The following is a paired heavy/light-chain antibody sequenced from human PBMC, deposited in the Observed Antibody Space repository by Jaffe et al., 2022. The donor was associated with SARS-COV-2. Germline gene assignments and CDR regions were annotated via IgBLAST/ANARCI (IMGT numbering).Light chain of an antibody. CDR1: QGISSY. J-gene: IGKJ5*01. Sequence: DIQLTQSPSFLSASVGDRVTITCRASQGISSYLAWYQQKPGKAPKLLIYAASTLQSGVPSRFSGSGSGTEFTLTISSLQPEDFATYYCQQLNSYPITFGQGTRLEIK. V-gene: IGKV1-9*01. CDR3: QQLNSYPIT. CDR2: AAS.
Heavy chain of an antibody. Sequence: QVQLVESGGGVVQPGRSLRLSCAASGFTFSSYAMHWVRQAPGKGLEWVAVISYDGSNKYYADSVKGRFTISRDNSKNTLYLQMNSLRAEDTAVYYCARSELGYCSGGSCFFDAFDIWGQGTMVTVSS. CDR1: GFTFSSYA. CDR3: ARSELGYCSGGSCFFDAFDI. CDR2: ISYDGSNK. D-gene: IGHD2-15*01. J-gene: IGHJ3*02. V-gene: IGHV3-30-3*01.